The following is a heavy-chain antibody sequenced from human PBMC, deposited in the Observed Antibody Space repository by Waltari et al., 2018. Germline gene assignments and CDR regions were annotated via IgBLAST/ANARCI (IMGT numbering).Heavy chain of an antibody. Sequence: EVQLVESGGGLIQPGGSLRLSCAASGFTVSINYMSWVSQAPGKGLEWVSVIYSGGSTYYADSVKGRFTISRDNSKNTLYLQMNSLRAEDTAVYYCARGTAAMFYYYGMDVWGQGTTVTVSS. CDR3: ARGTAAMFYYYGMDV. CDR1: GFTVSINY. J-gene: IGHJ6*02. D-gene: IGHD2-2*01. CDR2: IYSGGST. V-gene: IGHV3-53*01.